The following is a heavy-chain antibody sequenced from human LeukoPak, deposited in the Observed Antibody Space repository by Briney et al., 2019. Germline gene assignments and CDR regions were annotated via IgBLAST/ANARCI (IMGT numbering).Heavy chain of an antibody. CDR3: AKLKLGYDYVWGSYIGY. CDR1: GFTFRSHA. D-gene: IGHD3-16*01. CDR2: IYENGGTT. Sequence: GGSLRLSCVGSGFTFRSHAMSWVRQAPEKGLEFVSGIYENGGTTYYADSVKGRFSISRDNSKNTLYLQMNSLRAEDTAVYYCAKLKLGYDYVWGSYIGYWGQGTLVTVSS. V-gene: IGHV3-23*01. J-gene: IGHJ4*02.